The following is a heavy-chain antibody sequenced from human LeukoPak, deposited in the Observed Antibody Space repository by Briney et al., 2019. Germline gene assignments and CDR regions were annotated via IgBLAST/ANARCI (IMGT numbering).Heavy chain of an antibody. Sequence: GGSLRLSCAASGFTFSSYAMSWVRQAPGKGLEWVSAISGSGGSTYYADSVKGRFTISRDNSKNTLYLQMNSLRAEDTAVYYCAKLPHIVVMTARWYFDLWGRGTLVTVSS. V-gene: IGHV3-23*01. J-gene: IGHJ2*01. CDR1: GFTFSSYA. CDR2: ISGSGGST. D-gene: IGHD2-21*02. CDR3: AKLPHIVVMTARWYFDL.